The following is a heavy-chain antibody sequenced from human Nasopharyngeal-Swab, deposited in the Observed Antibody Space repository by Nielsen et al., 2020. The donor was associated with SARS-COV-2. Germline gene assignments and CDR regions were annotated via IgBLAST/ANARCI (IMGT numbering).Heavy chain of an antibody. CDR2: IKQDGSEK. CDR1: GFTFSSYW. J-gene: IGHJ4*02. Sequence: GESLKISCAASGFTFSSYWMSWVRQAPGKGLEWVANIKQDGSEKYYVDSVKGRFTISRDNAKNSLYLQMNSLRAEDTAVYYCAKARYSSSSRENYFDYWGQGTLVTVSS. V-gene: IGHV3-7*03. CDR3: AKARYSSSSRENYFDY. D-gene: IGHD6-6*01.